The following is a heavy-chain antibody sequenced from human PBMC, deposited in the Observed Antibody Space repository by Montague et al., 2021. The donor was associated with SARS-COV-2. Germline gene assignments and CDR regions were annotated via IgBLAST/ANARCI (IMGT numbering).Heavy chain of an antibody. Sequence: SETLSLTCAVYGGSFSGYCWSWIRQPPGKGLEWIGEINHSGSANYNPSLKSRVTISVDTSKNQFSLKLSSVTAADTAVYYCARVRYYGSGTSLGMDVWGQGTTVTVSS. CDR3: ARVRYYGSGTSLGMDV. CDR2: INHSGSA. CDR1: GGSFSGYC. V-gene: IGHV4-34*01. J-gene: IGHJ6*02. D-gene: IGHD3-10*01.